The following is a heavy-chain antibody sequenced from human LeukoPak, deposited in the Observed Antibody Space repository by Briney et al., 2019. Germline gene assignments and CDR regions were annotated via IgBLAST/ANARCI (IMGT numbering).Heavy chain of an antibody. CDR1: GGSIRSYY. CDR2: IYYSGST. V-gene: IGHV4-59*01. J-gene: IGHJ4*01. D-gene: IGHD5-24*01. CDR3: ARGHGYLDY. Sequence: SETLSLTCSVSGGSIRSYYWSWIRQPPGKGLEWIGSIYYSGSTNYNPSLKSRVTISVDTSKNQFSLKLSSVTAADTAVYYCARGHGYLDYWGQEPWSPSPQ.